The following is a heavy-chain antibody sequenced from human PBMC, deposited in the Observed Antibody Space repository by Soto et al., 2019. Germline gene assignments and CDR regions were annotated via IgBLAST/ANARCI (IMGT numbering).Heavy chain of an antibody. CDR3: AKGTTIFGVITIYYYYYYMDV. CDR2: ISGSGGTT. V-gene: IGHV3-23*01. D-gene: IGHD3-3*01. J-gene: IGHJ6*03. CDR1: GFTFSDYA. Sequence: GGSLRLSCAASGFTFSDYAMTWVRQAPGKGLEWVSAISGSGGTTYYADSVRGRFTISRDNSKNTLYLQMNSLRAEDTAVYFCAKGTTIFGVITIYYYYYYMDVWGKGTTVTVSS.